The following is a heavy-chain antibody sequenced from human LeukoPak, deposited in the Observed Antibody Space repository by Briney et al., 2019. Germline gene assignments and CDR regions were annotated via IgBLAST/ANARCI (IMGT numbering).Heavy chain of an antibody. V-gene: IGHV3-7*01. J-gene: IGHJ6*02. D-gene: IGHD3-10*01. CDR1: GFTFSSYW. Sequence: GGSLRLSRAASGFTFSSYWMSWVRQAPGKGLEWVANIKQDGSEKYYVDSVKGRFTISRDNAKNSLYLQMNSLRAEDTAVYYCSRGGSGSYYYYHYGMDVWGQGTTVTVSS. CDR2: IKQDGSEK. CDR3: SRGGSGSYYYYHYGMDV.